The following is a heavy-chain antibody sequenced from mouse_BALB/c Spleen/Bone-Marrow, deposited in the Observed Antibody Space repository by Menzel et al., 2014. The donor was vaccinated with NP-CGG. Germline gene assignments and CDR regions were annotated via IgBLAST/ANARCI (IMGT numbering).Heavy chain of an antibody. CDR1: GFTFSSYT. CDR2: ISSSGGSI. V-gene: IGHV5-12-2*01. J-gene: IGHJ2*01. Sequence: EVKLMESGEGLVQPGGSLKLSCAASGFTFSSYTMSWVRQTPEKRLEWVAYISSSGGSIYYPDTVEGRFTISRDNAKNTLYLQMSSLKSEDTAMYYCARLPFDYWGQGTTLTVSS. CDR3: ARLPFDY.